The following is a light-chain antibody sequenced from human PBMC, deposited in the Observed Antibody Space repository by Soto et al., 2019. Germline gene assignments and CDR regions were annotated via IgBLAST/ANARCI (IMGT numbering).Light chain of an antibody. CDR2: DVS. J-gene: IGLJ2*01. CDR3: CSYAGSYTSG. V-gene: IGLV2-11*01. CDR1: SSDVGTYNY. Sequence: QSVLTQPRSVSGSPGQSVTISCTGTSSDVGTYNYVSWYQQHPGKAPKLMIYDVSQRPSGVPDRFSGSKSGNTASLTISGLQAEDESKYYCCSYAGSYTSGFGGGTKLTVL.